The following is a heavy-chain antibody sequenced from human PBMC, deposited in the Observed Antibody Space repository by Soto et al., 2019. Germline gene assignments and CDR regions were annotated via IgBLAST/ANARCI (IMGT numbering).Heavy chain of an antibody. CDR2: IHHSEST. CDR3: ARTSYYDSTGYCNMDV. Sequence: SETLSLTCAISGGSISSNNWWTWVRQSPGKGLEWIGEIHHSESTNYNPSLNSRVTISVDKSKNQFSLKLTSVTAADTADYYCARTSYYDSTGYCNMDVWGQGTTVTVSS. V-gene: IGHV4-4*02. CDR1: GGSISSNNW. J-gene: IGHJ6*02. D-gene: IGHD3-22*01.